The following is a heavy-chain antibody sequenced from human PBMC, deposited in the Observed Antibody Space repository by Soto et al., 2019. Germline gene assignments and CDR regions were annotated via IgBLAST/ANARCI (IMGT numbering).Heavy chain of an antibody. CDR2: ISGSAYTT. J-gene: IGHJ6*03. CDR3: TTDLYDFWSGPYYYYYMDG. D-gene: IGHD3-3*01. Sequence: PGGSLRLSCAASGFTFSRYTMSWVRQAPGEGLEWVSAISGSAYTTYYADSVKGRFTISRDNSKNTLYLQMNSLRAEDTAVYYCTTDLYDFWSGPYYYYYMDGWGKGTTVTVSS. V-gene: IGHV3-23*01. CDR1: GFTFSRYT.